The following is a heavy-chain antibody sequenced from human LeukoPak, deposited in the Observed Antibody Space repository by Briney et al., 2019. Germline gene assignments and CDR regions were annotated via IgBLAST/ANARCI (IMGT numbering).Heavy chain of an antibody. CDR3: ARDFRGYYYYGMDV. CDR1: GGSISSGDYY. CDR2: IYYSGST. Sequence: SETLSLTCTVSGGSISSGDYYWTWIRQPPGKGLEWIGYIYYSGSTNYSPSLKSRVTISVDTSKNQFSLKLSSVTAADTAVYYCARDFRGYYYYGMDVWGQGTTVTVSS. V-gene: IGHV4-61*08. J-gene: IGHJ6*02.